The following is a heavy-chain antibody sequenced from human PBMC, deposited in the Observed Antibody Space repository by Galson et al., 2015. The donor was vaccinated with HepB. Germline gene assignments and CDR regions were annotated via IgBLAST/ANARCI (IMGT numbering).Heavy chain of an antibody. V-gene: IGHV6-1*01. CDR3: TRVAHLGRGMNV. CDR1: GDSVSRDTVG. J-gene: IGHJ6*02. CDR2: TYYRSKWYS. Sequence: CAISGDSVSRDTVGWNWIRQSPSRGLEWLGRTYYRSKWYSDYAISVKSRIIINADSSTNQFFPQSNSVTPEDTAVYYCTRVAHLGRGMNVWGQGTTVTV. D-gene: IGHD3-10*01.